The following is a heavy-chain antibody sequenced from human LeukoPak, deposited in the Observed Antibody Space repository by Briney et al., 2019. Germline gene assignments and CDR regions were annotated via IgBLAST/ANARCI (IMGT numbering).Heavy chain of an antibody. CDR2: IYYSGST. D-gene: IGHD3-10*01. J-gene: IGHJ4*02. CDR1: GGSISTGGYY. V-gene: IGHV4-31*03. Sequence: SETLSLTCTVSGGSISTGGYYWSWIRQHPGKGLEWIACIYYSGSTYYNPFLKSRITISVDTSKNQFSLKLSSVTAADTAVYYCAREFRSGNKYFDYWGQGTLVTVSS. CDR3: AREFRSGNKYFDY.